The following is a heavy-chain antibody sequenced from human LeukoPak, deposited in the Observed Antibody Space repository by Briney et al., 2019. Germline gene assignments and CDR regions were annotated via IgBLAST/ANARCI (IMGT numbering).Heavy chain of an antibody. CDR1: GASISSYY. CDR3: ARXXXXGXXXIHYY. V-gene: IGHV4-59*08. CDR2: IYYSGST. J-gene: IGHJ6*01. Sequence: SETLSLTCTVSGASISSYYWSWIRQPPGKGLEWIGYIYYSGSTNYNPSLKSRVTISVDTSKNQFSLKLSSVTAADTAVYYCARXXXXGXXXIHYY. D-gene: IGHD4-17*01.